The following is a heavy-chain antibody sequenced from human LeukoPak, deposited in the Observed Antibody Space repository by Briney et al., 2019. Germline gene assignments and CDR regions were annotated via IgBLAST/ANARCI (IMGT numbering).Heavy chain of an antibody. V-gene: IGHV1-2*02. D-gene: IGHD3-22*01. CDR2: INPNNGGT. J-gene: IGHJ4*02. Sequence: ASVKVSCKASGYTLTGYYMHWVRQAPGQGLEWMGWINPNNGGTNYAQKFQGRVTMTRDTSISTAYMELSRLRSDDTAVYYRAREVDYYDTSDYFPLGYWGQGTLVTVSS. CDR1: GYTLTGYY. CDR3: AREVDYYDTSDYFPLGY.